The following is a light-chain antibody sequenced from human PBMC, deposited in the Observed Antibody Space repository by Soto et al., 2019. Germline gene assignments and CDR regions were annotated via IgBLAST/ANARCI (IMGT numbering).Light chain of an antibody. V-gene: IGLV2-14*01. Sequence: QSALTQPASVSGSPGQSITISCTGTSRDVGGDNYVSWHQQHPGKAPKVIITEVSNRPSGVSNRFSGSKSGNTASLTISGLQAEDEADYYCSSYVNYNTFVIFGGGTKLTVL. CDR2: EVS. J-gene: IGLJ2*01. CDR1: SRDVGGDNY. CDR3: SSYVNYNTFVI.